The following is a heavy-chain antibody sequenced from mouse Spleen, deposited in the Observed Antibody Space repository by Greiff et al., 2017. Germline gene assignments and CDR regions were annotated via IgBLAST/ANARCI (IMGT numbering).Heavy chain of an antibody. Sequence: QVQLKQPGAELVKPGASVKLSCKASGYTFTSYWMQWVKQRPGQGLEWIGEIDPSDSYTNYNQKFKGKATLTVDTSSSTAYMQLSSLTSEDSAVYYCARREVLYAMDYWGQGTSVTVSS. V-gene: IGHV1-50*01. CDR1: GYTFTSYW. CDR2: IDPSDSYT. J-gene: IGHJ4*01. CDR3: ARREVLYAMDY. D-gene: IGHD2-14*01.